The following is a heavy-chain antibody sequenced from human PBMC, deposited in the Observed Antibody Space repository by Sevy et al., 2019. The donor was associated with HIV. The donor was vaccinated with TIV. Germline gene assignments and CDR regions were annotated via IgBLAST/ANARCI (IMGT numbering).Heavy chain of an antibody. CDR3: ARIPCSGWYVGNWFDP. D-gene: IGHD6-19*01. CDR1: GFTFSSYG. V-gene: IGHV3-33*01. Sequence: GGSLRLSCAASGFTFSSYGMHWVRQAPGKGLEWVAVIGYDGSNKYYADSVKGRFTISRDNSKNTQYLQMNSLRAEDRAVYYCARIPCSGWYVGNWFDPWGQGTLVTVSS. J-gene: IGHJ5*02. CDR2: IGYDGSNK.